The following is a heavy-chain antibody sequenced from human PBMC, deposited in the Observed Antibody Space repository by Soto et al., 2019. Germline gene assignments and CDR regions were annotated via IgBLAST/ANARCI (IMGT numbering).Heavy chain of an antibody. Sequence: EVQLVESGGGLVKPGGSLRLSCAASGFTFSNAWMNWVRQAPGKGLEWVGRIKSKTDGGTTDYAAPVKGRLTISRDDSKNTLYLQMNSLKTEDTAVYYCTTGPTMIVVPTPYYYYGMDVWGQGTTVTVSS. CDR3: TTGPTMIVVPTPYYYYGMDV. D-gene: IGHD3-22*01. CDR1: GFTFSNAW. J-gene: IGHJ6*02. V-gene: IGHV3-15*07. CDR2: IKSKTDGGTT.